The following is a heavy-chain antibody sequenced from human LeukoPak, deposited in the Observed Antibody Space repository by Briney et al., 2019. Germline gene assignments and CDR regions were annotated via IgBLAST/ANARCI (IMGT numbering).Heavy chain of an antibody. CDR2: ISSSGGTI. Sequence: PGGSLRLSCAASGFTFSDYYMSWIRQAPGKGLQWVSYISSSGGTIYYADSMKGRFTISRDNAKNSLYLQMNSLRAEDTAVYYCARDEGLAATAFDYWGQGTLVTVSS. V-gene: IGHV3-11*01. J-gene: IGHJ4*02. CDR1: GFTFSDYY. D-gene: IGHD6-13*01. CDR3: ARDEGLAATAFDY.